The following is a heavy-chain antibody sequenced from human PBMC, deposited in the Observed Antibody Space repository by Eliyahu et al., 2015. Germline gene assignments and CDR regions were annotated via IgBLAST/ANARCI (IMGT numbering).Heavy chain of an antibody. Sequence: EVQVVESGGGLVKPGXSXRLSXXAXGFTFXVYXMNWVRQAPGKGLEWVSSISYSSTYIYYADSVKGRFTISRDNAENSLYLQMNSLRAEDTAVYYCARSGAKGGSSFYFDNWGQGALVTVSS. CDR2: ISYSSTYI. D-gene: IGHD3-10*01. V-gene: IGHV3-21*02. J-gene: IGHJ4*02. CDR1: GFTFXVYX. CDR3: ARSGAKGGSSFYFDN.